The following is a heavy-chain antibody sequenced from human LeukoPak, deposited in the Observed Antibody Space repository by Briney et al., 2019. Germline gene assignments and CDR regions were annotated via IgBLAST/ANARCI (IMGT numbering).Heavy chain of an antibody. CDR1: GYSITSAYY. J-gene: IGHJ3*02. Sequence: LSLTCTVSGYSITSAYYWGWIRQPPGKGLEWVSYISSSSSTIYYADSVKGRFTISRDNAKNSLYLQMNSLRAEDTAVYYCARIFEIWGQGTMVTVSS. V-gene: IGHV3-11*04. CDR2: ISSSSSTI. CDR3: ARIFEI.